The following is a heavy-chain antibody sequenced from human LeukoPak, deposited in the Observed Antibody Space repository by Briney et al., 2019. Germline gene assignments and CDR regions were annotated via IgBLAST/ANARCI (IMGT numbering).Heavy chain of an antibody. V-gene: IGHV4-34*01. CDR2: INHSGST. D-gene: IGHD3-22*01. J-gene: IGHJ3*02. CDR3: ARGKPDYYDSRIVAFDI. Sequence: SETMSLTCAVYGGSFSGYYWSWNRQPPGKGREWIGEINHSGSTNYNPSLKSRVTISVDTSKNQFSLKLSSVTAADTAVYYCARGKPDYYDSRIVAFDIWGQGTTVTVSS. CDR1: GGSFSGYY.